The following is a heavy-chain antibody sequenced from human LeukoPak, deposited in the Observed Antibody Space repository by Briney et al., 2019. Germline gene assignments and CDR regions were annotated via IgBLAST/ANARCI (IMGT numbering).Heavy chain of an antibody. CDR3: ARQYGSGSYGPYDY. Sequence: SETLSLTCTVSGGSISSYYWSWIRQPPGKGLEWIGYIYYSGSTNYNPSLKSRVTISVDKSKNQFSLKLSSVTAADTAVYYCARQYGSGSYGPYDYWGQGILVTVSS. V-gene: IGHV4-59*12. CDR1: GGSISSYY. J-gene: IGHJ4*02. CDR2: IYYSGST. D-gene: IGHD3-10*01.